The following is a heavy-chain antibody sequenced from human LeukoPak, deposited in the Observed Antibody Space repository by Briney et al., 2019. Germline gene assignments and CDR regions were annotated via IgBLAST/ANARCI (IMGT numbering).Heavy chain of an antibody. CDR3: ARDQSADGFIFDT. J-gene: IGHJ4*02. Sequence: GGSLRLSCAASGFTFSSFWMSWVRQAPGKVLEWVANINQHATERYYVDSVKGRFTISRDNAQNSLYLQMNSLRAEDTAIYYCARDQSADGFIFDTWGQGTLVTVSS. V-gene: IGHV3-7*03. D-gene: IGHD5-24*01. CDR1: GFTFSSFW. CDR2: INQHATER.